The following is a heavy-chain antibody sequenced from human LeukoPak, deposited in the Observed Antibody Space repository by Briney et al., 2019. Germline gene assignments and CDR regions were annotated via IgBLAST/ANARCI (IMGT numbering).Heavy chain of an antibody. CDR1: GYSFTSYW. CDR2: IYPGDSDT. J-gene: IGHJ6*02. Sequence: PGESLKISCKGSGYSFTSYWIGWVRQMPGKGLEWMGIIYPGDSDTRYSPSFQGQVTISADKSISTAYLQWRSLKASDTAMYYCARHLGDSGYDHNYYYGMDAWGQGTTVTVSS. CDR3: ARHLGDSGYDHNYYYGMDA. V-gene: IGHV5-51*01. D-gene: IGHD5-12*01.